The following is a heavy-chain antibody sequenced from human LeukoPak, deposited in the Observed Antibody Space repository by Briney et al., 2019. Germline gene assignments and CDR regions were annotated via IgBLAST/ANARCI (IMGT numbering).Heavy chain of an antibody. Sequence: GGSLRLSCAASGFTFSGYVVTWVRQAPGKGLEWVSGIGASGGSTYYADSVKGRFTISRDNSKNTLYLQMNSLRTEDTAVYYCAKAEGYDILTGLDYWGQGTLVTVSS. D-gene: IGHD3-9*01. CDR2: IGASGGST. J-gene: IGHJ4*02. V-gene: IGHV3-23*01. CDR1: GFTFSGYV. CDR3: AKAEGYDILTGLDY.